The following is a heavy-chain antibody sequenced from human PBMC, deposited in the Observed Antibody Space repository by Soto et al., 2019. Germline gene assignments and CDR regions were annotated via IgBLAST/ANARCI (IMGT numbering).Heavy chain of an antibody. Sequence: QITLKASGPTVVKPTETLTLTCRFSVFSLTTSAVAVGWFLQSPGKASAWLALTYWDDDKRYSASPTTRLTLTHDISKYLVVVTMSGLDSTDTANYYCSHRVLRTGFGLVPTTASYFDSRGKGTPVAVS. D-gene: IGHD2-8*02. CDR2: TYWDDDK. CDR3: SHRVLRTGFGLVPTTASYFDS. V-gene: IGHV2-5*02. CDR1: VFSLTTSAVA. J-gene: IGHJ4*02.